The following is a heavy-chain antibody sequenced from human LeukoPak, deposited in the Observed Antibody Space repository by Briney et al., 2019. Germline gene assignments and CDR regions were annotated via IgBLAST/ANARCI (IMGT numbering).Heavy chain of an antibody. J-gene: IGHJ4*02. CDR1: GGSISGYY. CDR3: ATAGPISGRHNYFDS. V-gene: IGHV4-59*01. D-gene: IGHD3-10*01. Sequence: SETLSLTCTVSGGSISGYYWSWIRQPPGKGLEWIGFIYYSGSTKYNPSLKSRVTISVDTSKNQFSLKLTSVNAADTAVYYCATAGPISGRHNYFDSWGQGTLVTVSS. CDR2: IYYSGST.